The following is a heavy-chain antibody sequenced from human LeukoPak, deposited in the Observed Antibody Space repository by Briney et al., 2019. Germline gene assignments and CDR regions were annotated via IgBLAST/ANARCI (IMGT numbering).Heavy chain of an antibody. J-gene: IGHJ4*02. CDR3: ARAFFVGATPDYFDY. CDR2: VHYTGSA. V-gene: IGHV4-59*01. Sequence: SETLSLTCTVSGGSISYYYWSWIRQPPGKGLEWIGSVHYTGSANYNPSLKSRVTISVDTSKNQFPLKLSSVTAADTAVYYCARAFFVGATPDYFDYWGQGTLVTVSS. CDR1: GGSISYYY. D-gene: IGHD1-26*01.